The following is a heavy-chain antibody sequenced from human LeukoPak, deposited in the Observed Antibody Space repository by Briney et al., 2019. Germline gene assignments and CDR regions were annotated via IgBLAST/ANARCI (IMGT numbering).Heavy chain of an antibody. J-gene: IGHJ4*02. CDR2: INPSTGGT. CDR1: AYTFTGYY. CDR3: ARYVDYYDSSGYTALDY. Sequence: ASVKVSCKASAYTFTGYYMHWVRQAPGQGLEWMGWINPSTGGTNYAQKFQGRVTMTRDTSINTAYMELSRLRSDDTAVCYCARYVDYYDSSGYTALDYWGQGTLVTVSS. V-gene: IGHV1-2*02. D-gene: IGHD3-22*01.